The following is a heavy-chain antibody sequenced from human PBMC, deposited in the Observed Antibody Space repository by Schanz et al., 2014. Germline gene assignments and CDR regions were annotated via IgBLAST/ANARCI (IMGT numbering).Heavy chain of an antibody. CDR2: INPSGGST. CDR3: ARDGVDAAAGGNY. D-gene: IGHD6-13*01. Sequence: QVQLVQSGAEVKKPGSSVKVSCKASGGTFSSYTISWVRQAPGQGLEWMGRINPSGGSTTYAQKFQGRVTMTRDTSTSTVYMELSSLRSEDTAVYYCARDGVDAAAGGNYWGQGTLDTVSS. J-gene: IGHJ4*02. CDR1: GGTFSSYT. V-gene: IGHV1-69*08.